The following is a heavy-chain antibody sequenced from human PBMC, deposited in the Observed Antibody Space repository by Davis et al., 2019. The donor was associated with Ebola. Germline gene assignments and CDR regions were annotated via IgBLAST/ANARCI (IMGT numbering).Heavy chain of an antibody. CDR1: GGSISSSNW. J-gene: IGHJ4*02. CDR2: INHSGST. V-gene: IGHV4-4*02. Sequence: MPSETLSLTCAVSGGSISSSNWWSWIRQPPGKGLEWIGEINHSGSTNYNPSLKSRVTISVDTSKNQFSLKLSSVTAADTAVYYCASPALIYYYDSSGYRFDYWGQGTLVTVSS. D-gene: IGHD3-22*01. CDR3: ASPALIYYYDSSGYRFDY.